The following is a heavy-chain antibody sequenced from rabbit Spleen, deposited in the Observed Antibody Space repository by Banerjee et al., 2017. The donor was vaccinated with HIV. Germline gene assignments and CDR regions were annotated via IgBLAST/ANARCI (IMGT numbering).Heavy chain of an antibody. CDR2: IDPIFGTT. CDR3: ARDLTDVIGWNFGW. V-gene: IGHV1S45*01. J-gene: IGHJ4*01. D-gene: IGHD1-1*01. CDR1: GFSFSSSYY. Sequence: QEQLVESGGGLVQPEGSLTLTCTVSGFSFSSSYYISWVRQAPGKGLEWIGYIDPIFGTTYYASWAKGRFTISKTSSTTVTLQMTSLTAADTATYFCARDLTDVIGWNFGWWGQGTLVTVS.